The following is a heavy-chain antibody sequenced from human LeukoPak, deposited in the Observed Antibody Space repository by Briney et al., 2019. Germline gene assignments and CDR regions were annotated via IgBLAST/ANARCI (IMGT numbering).Heavy chain of an antibody. Sequence: ASVKVSCKASGGTFSSYAISWVRQAPGQGLEWMGGIIPIFGTANYAQKFQGRVTITTDESTSTAYMELSSLRSEDTAVYYCARVPRGNWNYLGWFDPWGQGTLVTVSS. D-gene: IGHD1-7*01. CDR1: GGTFSSYA. CDR2: IIPIFGTA. CDR3: ARVPRGNWNYLGWFDP. J-gene: IGHJ5*02. V-gene: IGHV1-69*05.